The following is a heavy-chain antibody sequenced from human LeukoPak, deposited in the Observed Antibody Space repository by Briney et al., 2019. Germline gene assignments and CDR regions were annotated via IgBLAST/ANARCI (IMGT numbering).Heavy chain of an antibody. CDR2: ISYDGSNK. D-gene: IGHD3-10*01. Sequence: WRSLRLSCAASGFTLSSYGMQWVRQAPGKGLEWVAVISYDGSNKYYADSVKGRFTISRDNSKNTLYLQMNSLRAEDTAVYYCAKLFGGVIHYWGQGTLVTVSS. CDR1: GFTLSSYG. V-gene: IGHV3-30*18. CDR3: AKLFGGVIHY. J-gene: IGHJ4*02.